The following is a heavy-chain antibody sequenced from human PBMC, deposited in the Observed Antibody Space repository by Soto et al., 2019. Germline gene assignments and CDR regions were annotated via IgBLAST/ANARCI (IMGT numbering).Heavy chain of an antibody. CDR1: GGSISSYY. Sequence: SETLSLTCTVSGGSISSYYWSWIRQPPGKGLEWIGYIYYSGSTNYNPSLKSRVTISVDTSKNQFSLKLSSVTAADTAVYYCARVGILTGYLYYFDYWGQGTLVTVSS. CDR2: IYYSGST. V-gene: IGHV4-59*01. D-gene: IGHD3-9*01. J-gene: IGHJ4*02. CDR3: ARVGILTGYLYYFDY.